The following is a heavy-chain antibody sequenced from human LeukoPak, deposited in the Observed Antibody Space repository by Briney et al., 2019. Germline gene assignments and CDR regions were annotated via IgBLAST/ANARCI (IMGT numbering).Heavy chain of an antibody. J-gene: IGHJ4*02. Sequence: PGRSLRLSCAASGFTFSSYGMHWVRQAPGKGLEWVAVISYDGSNKYYADSVKGRFTISRDNSKNTLYLQMNSLRAEGTAVYYCAKGGYSGSYYAHDYFDYWGQGTLVTVSS. CDR3: AKGGYSGSYYAHDYFDY. CDR1: GFTFSSYG. D-gene: IGHD1-26*01. V-gene: IGHV3-30*18. CDR2: ISYDGSNK.